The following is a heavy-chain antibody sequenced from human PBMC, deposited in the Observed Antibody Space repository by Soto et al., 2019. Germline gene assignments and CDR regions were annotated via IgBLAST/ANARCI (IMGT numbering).Heavy chain of an antibody. V-gene: IGHV4-39*01. CDR1: GGSISSSSYY. CDR2: IYYSGST. CDR3: ARHPEYSSSSGFDP. D-gene: IGHD6-6*01. Sequence: SETLSLTCTVSGGSISSSSYYWGWIRQPPGKGLEWIGSIYYSGSTYYNPSLKSRVTISVDTSKNQFSLKLSSVTAADTAVYYCARHPEYSSSSGFDPWGQGTLVTVSS. J-gene: IGHJ5*02.